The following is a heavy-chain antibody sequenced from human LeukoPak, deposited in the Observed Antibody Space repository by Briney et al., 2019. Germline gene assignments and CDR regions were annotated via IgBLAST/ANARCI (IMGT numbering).Heavy chain of an antibody. V-gene: IGHV3-23*01. CDR3: ARGGAYDYGVLDG. J-gene: IGHJ4*02. D-gene: IGHD4/OR15-4a*01. CDR1: GFTFSNHA. CDR2: ISDTSNTT. Sequence: AGGSLRLSCAASGFTFSNHAMTWVRQAPGEGLQWVSTISDTSNTTFYRDSVRGRFTISRDISNNTLHLQMDGLRADDTAVYFCARGGAYDYGVLDGWGEGTLVTVS.